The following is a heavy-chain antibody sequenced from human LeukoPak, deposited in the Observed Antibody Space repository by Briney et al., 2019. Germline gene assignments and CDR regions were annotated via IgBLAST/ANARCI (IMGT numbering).Heavy chain of an antibody. CDR3: ARVDQATVSEVGFDY. CDR1: GFTFSSYW. Sequence: PGGSLRLSCAASGFTFSSYWMGWVHQAPGKGLEWVATIRQDGSQKYYVDSVRGRFTISRDNAENSLYLQMNSLRAEDTAVYYCARVDQATVSEVGFDYWGQGTLVTVSS. V-gene: IGHV3-7*01. D-gene: IGHD4-11*01. J-gene: IGHJ4*02. CDR2: IRQDGSQK.